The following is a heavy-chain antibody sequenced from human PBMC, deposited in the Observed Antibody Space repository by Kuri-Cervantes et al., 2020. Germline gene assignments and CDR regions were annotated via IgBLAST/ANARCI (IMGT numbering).Heavy chain of an antibody. Sequence: LRLSCTVSGGSISSGGYYWSWIRQHPGKGLEWIGYIYYSGSTYYNPSLKSRVTISVDTSKNQFSLKLSSVTAADTAVYYCARGPGTMVRGVIFVRGYGWFDPWGQGTLVTVSS. D-gene: IGHD3-10*01. CDR3: ARGPGTMVRGVIFVRGYGWFDP. V-gene: IGHV4-31*03. J-gene: IGHJ5*02. CDR2: IYYSGST. CDR1: GGSISSGGYY.